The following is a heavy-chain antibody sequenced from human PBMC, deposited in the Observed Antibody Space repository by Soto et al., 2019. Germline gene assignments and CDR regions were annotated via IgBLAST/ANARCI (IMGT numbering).Heavy chain of an antibody. CDR2: ISYDGSNK. V-gene: IGHV3-30*18. CDR3: AKPRGCSGGSCYRNYYYYYGMDV. Sequence: GGSLRLSCAASGFTFSSYGMHWVRKAPGKGLEWVAVISYDGSNKYYADSVKGRFTISRDNSKNTLYLQMNSLRAEDTAVYYCAKPRGCSGGSCYRNYYYYYGMDVWGQGTTVTVSS. J-gene: IGHJ6*02. CDR1: GFTFSSYG. D-gene: IGHD2-15*01.